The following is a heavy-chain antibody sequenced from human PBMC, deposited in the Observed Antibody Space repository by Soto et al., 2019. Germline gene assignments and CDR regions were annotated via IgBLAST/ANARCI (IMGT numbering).Heavy chain of an antibody. Sequence: QVQLVHSGAEVQKPGSSVKVSCKASGGTFSSYTISWVRQAPGQGLEWMGRIIPILGIANYAQKLQGRVTITADKSTSTAYMELSSLRSEDTAVYYCATRRGDGYNDYWGKGTLVPVSS. CDR2: IIPILGIA. J-gene: IGHJ4*02. CDR1: GGTFSSYT. D-gene: IGHD3-10*01. V-gene: IGHV1-69*02. CDR3: ATRRGDGYNDY.